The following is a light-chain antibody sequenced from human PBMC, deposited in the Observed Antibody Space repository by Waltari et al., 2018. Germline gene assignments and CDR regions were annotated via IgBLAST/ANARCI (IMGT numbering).Light chain of an antibody. CDR2: GVS. Sequence: EIVLTQSPGTLSLSPGERATLSCRAGQSVSSSYLAWYQQKPGQAPRLLIYGVSSRATGIPDRFSGSVSGADFTLTISRLEPEDFAVHYCQYYRDSLWTFGQGSRVEI. CDR3: QYYRDSLWT. J-gene: IGKJ1*01. CDR1: QSVSSSY. V-gene: IGKV3-20*01.